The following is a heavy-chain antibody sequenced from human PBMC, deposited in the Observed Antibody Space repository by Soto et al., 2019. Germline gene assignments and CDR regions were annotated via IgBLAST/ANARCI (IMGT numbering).Heavy chain of an antibody. CDR2: IYYSGST. J-gene: IGHJ6*02. V-gene: IGHV4-39*01. CDR3: ARIVLVPAAMRLSYYYYGMDV. Sequence: PSETLSLTCTVSGGSISSSSYYWGWIRQPPGKGLEWIGSIYYSGSTYYNPSLNSRVTISVDTSKNQFSLKLSSVTAADTAVYYCARIVLVPAAMRLSYYYYGMDVWGQGTTVTVSS. CDR1: GGSISSSSYY. D-gene: IGHD2-2*01.